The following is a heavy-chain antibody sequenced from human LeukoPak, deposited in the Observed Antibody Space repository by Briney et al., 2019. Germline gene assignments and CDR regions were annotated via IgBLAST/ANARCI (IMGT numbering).Heavy chain of an antibody. D-gene: IGHD6-13*01. CDR1: GYTFTSYG. CDR3: ARDGGSSWYGDYYYYYMDV. V-gene: IGHV1-18*01. Sequence: ASVKVSCKASGYTFTSYGISWVRQAPGQGLEWMGWISAYNGNTNYAQKLQGRVTMTTDTSTSTAYMELRSLRSDDTAVHYCARDGGSSWYGDYYYYYMDVWGKGTTVTVSS. J-gene: IGHJ6*03. CDR2: ISAYNGNT.